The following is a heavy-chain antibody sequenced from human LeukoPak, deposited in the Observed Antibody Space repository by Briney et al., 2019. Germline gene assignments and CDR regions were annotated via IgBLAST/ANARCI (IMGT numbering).Heavy chain of an antibody. D-gene: IGHD3-10*01. J-gene: IGHJ4*02. CDR1: GGSISSSSYY. V-gene: IGHV4-39*01. CDR3: ATMVRGIIIANFDY. CDR2: IYYSGST. Sequence: SETLSLTCTVSGGSISSSSYYWGWIRQPPGKGLEWIGSIYYSGSTYYDPSLKSRVTISVDTSKKQSSLKLSSVTAADTAVYYCATMVRGIIIANFDYWGQGTLVTVSS.